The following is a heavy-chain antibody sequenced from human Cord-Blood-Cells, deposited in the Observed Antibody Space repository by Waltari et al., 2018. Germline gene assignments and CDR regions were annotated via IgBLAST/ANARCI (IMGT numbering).Heavy chain of an antibody. CDR2: IYHSGRT. Sequence: QVQLQESGPGLVKPSETLSLTCAVSGYSISSGYYWGWIRQPPGKGLEWIGSIYHSGRTYYNPSLKSRVTISVDTSKNQFSLKLSSVTAADTAVYYCARVPDWEAFDIWGQGTMVTVSS. D-gene: IGHD1-26*01. CDR1: GYSISSGYY. J-gene: IGHJ3*02. CDR3: ARVPDWEAFDI. V-gene: IGHV4-38-2*01.